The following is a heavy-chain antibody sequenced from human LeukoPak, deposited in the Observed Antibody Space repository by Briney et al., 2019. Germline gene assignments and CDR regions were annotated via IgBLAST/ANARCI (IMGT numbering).Heavy chain of an antibody. J-gene: IGHJ4*02. CDR1: GYTFSGYY. CDR2: INPDSGGA. V-gene: IGHV1-2*02. CDR3: ARDLRGLGDFLDY. D-gene: IGHD3-10*01. Sequence: GASVKVSCKPSGYTFSGYYLHWVRQAPGQGLEWMPWINPDSGGAIFAQKFQARVPMTRDTSTNTAYMQLNRLRSDDTAVYYCARDLRGLGDFLDYWGQGTLVTVSS.